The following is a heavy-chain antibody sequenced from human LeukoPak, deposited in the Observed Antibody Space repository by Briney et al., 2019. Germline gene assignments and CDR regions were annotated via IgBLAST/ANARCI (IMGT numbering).Heavy chain of an antibody. Sequence: PGGSMRLSCAASGFPFSSYGMNWVRQAPGKGLEWVAFMQYDGSSKVYADSVKGRFTISRDNSKNTLYLQMNSLRGEETAVYYCAKTYSGSCYGSPKPYFDYWGQGTLVTVSS. CDR1: GFPFSSYG. CDR2: MQYDGSSK. D-gene: IGHD6-13*01. V-gene: IGHV3-30*02. CDR3: AKTYSGSCYGSPKPYFDY. J-gene: IGHJ4*02.